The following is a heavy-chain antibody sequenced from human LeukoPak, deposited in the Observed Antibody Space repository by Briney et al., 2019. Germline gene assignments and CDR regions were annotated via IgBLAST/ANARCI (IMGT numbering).Heavy chain of an antibody. V-gene: IGHV1-46*01. CDR3: AKDMGCSSTSCYVGGDNWFDP. Sequence: ASVKVSCKASGYTFTSYYMHWVRQAPGQGLEWMGIINPSGGSTSYAQKFQGRVTMTRDMSTSTVCMELSSLRSEDTAVYYCAKDMGCSSTSCYVGGDNWFDPWGQGTLVTVSS. CDR2: INPSGGST. CDR1: GYTFTSYY. D-gene: IGHD2-2*01. J-gene: IGHJ5*02.